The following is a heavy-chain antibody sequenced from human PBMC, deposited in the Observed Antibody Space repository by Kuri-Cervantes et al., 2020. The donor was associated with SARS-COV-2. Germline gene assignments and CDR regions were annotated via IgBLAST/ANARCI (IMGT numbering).Heavy chain of an antibody. CDR1: GGSISSGGYS. CDR3: ARGYFGSGWPNWFDP. J-gene: IGHJ5*02. CDR2: IYHSGST. V-gene: IGHV4-30-2*01. Sequence: SQTLSLTCAVSGGSISSGGYSWSWIRQPPGKGLEWIGYIYHSGSTYYNPSLKSRVTISVDRSKNQFSLKLSSVTAADTAVYYCARGYFGSGWPNWFDPWGQGTLVTVSS. D-gene: IGHD6-19*01.